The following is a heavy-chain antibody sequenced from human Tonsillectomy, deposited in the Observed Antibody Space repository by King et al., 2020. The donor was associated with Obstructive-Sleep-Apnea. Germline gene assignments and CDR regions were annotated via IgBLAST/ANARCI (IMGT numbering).Heavy chain of an antibody. J-gene: IGHJ4*02. V-gene: IGHV3-21*01. D-gene: IGHD1-26*01. CDR2: ISSSSRYI. Sequence: QLVQSGGGLVKPGGSLRLSCTASGFTLSSYSMTWVRQAPGKGLEWVSSISSSSRYIYYAEAGKGRFTVSRDNAKNSLSLQMNSLRGEDTAIYYCAREREEGGTYYVHYFAFWGQGPLVTVSS. CDR1: GFTLSSYS. CDR3: AREREEGGTYYVHYFAF.